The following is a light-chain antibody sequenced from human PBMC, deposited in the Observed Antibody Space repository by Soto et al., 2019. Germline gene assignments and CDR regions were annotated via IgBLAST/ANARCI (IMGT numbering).Light chain of an antibody. CDR2: EVT. J-gene: IGLJ1*01. CDR3: SSYTSNRGV. Sequence: QSVLTQPASVSGSPGQSITISCNGTSSDVGGYNFVSWYQQHPGKAPKLMIYEVTNRPSGVSDRFSGSKSGNTASLTISGRQADDEADYYCSSYTSNRGVFGTGTKLTVL. CDR1: SSDVGGYNF. V-gene: IGLV2-14*01.